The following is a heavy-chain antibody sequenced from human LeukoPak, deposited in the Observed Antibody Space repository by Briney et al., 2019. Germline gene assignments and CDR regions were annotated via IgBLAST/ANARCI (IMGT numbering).Heavy chain of an antibody. CDR2: ISYDGSNK. CDR1: GFTFSSYG. V-gene: IGHV3-30*03. D-gene: IGHD7-27*01. CDR3: ARDLSALTAGDFDY. J-gene: IGHJ4*02. Sequence: GGSLRLSCAASGFTFSSYGMHWVRQAPGKRLEWVAVISYDGSNKYYADSVKGRFTISRDNSKNTLYLQMNSLRAEDTAVYYCARDLSALTAGDFDYWGQGTLVTVSS.